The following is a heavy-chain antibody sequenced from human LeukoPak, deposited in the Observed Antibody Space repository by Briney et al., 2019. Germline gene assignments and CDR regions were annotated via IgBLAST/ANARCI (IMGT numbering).Heavy chain of an antibody. CDR2: ISGSGGST. CDR3: AKDSATVVIIDAFDI. Sequence: GGSLRLSCAASGFTFSSYAMTWVRQGPGQGLERVSAISGSGGSTYYAGSVKGRFTISRDNSNSTLYLEMNSLRAEDTAVYYCAKDSATVVIIDAFDIWGQGTMVTVSS. CDR1: GFTFSSYA. V-gene: IGHV3-23*01. J-gene: IGHJ3*02. D-gene: IGHD4-23*01.